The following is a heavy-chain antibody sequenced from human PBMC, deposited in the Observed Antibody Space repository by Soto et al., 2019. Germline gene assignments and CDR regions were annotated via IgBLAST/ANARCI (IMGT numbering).Heavy chain of an antibody. CDR1: GFTFSSYA. V-gene: IGHV3-30-3*01. CDR3: ARDLGLFVSQTNAAFDY. Sequence: QVQLVESGGGVVQPGRSLRLSCAASGFTFSSYAMHWVRQAPGKGLEWVAVISYDGSNKYYADSVKGRFTISRDNSXNXXYLQMNSLRAEDTAVYYCARDLGLFVSQTNAAFDYWGQGTLVTVSS. D-gene: IGHD3-16*01. J-gene: IGHJ4*02. CDR2: ISYDGSNK.